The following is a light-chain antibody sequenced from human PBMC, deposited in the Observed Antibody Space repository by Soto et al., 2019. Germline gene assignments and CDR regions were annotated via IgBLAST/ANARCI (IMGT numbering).Light chain of an antibody. J-gene: IGKJ1*01. CDR2: AAS. V-gene: IGKV3-15*01. CDR1: QSVSSY. Sequence: EIVFTQSPGTLSLSPGERATLSCRASQSVSSYYLAWYQQKPGQAHRLLIYAASTRATGIPARFSGSGSGTEVTLTISSLQSEDFAVYYCQQYNDWPRTFGQATRWIS. CDR3: QQYNDWPRT.